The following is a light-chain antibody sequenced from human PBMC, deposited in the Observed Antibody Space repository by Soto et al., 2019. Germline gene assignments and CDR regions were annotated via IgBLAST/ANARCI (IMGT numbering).Light chain of an antibody. CDR2: DVS. J-gene: IGLJ1*01. V-gene: IGLV2-14*01. CDR1: SSDVGGYNY. Sequence: QSAWTQPASVAGSPGQSITISCPGTSSDVGGYNYVSWYQQHPGKAPKLMIYDVSNRPSGVSNRFSGSKSGNTASLTISGLQAEDEADYYCSSYTSSSTLEVFGTGTKVT. CDR3: SSYTSSSTLEV.